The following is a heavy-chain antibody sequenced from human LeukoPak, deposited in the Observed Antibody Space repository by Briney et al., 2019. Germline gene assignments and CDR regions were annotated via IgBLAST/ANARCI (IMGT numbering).Heavy chain of an antibody. CDR3: ARGSSGWSGLFDY. Sequence: SETLSLTCTVAGGSISSYYWSWIRQPPGKGLEWIGYIYYSGSTNYNPSLKSRVTISVDTSKNQFSLKLSSVTAADTAVYYCARGSSGWSGLFDYWGQGTLVTASS. CDR1: GGSISSYY. V-gene: IGHV4-59*01. D-gene: IGHD6-19*01. J-gene: IGHJ4*02. CDR2: IYYSGST.